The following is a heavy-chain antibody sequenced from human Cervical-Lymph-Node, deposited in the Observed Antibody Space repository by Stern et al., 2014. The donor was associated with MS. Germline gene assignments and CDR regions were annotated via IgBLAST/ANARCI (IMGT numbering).Heavy chain of an antibody. D-gene: IGHD6-19*01. CDR1: GFTFSSYA. V-gene: IGHV3-30-3*01. CDR2: ISYDGSKK. J-gene: IGHJ1*01. CDR3: ARDNGNSSCWSFYFQH. Sequence: VQLVESGGGVVQPGRSLRLSCAASGFTFSSYAMHWVRQAPGKGLEWVAVISYDGSKKYYEDSGKGRFTISRDNSKNTLYLQMNSLRAEDTAVYYCARDNGNSSCWSFYFQHWGQGTLVTVSS.